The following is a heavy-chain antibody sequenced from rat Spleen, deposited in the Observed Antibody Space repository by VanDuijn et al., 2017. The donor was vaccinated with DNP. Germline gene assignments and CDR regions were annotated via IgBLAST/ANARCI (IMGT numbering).Heavy chain of an antibody. V-gene: IGHV5S10*01. CDR2: IIYDGGGT. J-gene: IGHJ2*01. CDR3: ATEDYGYPFDY. Sequence: EVQLVESGGGVVQSGRSLKVSCAASGFTFSDYNMAWVRQAPKKGLEWVATIIYDGGGTYYRDSVKGRFTISRDNAKSTLYLQMDSLRSEDTATYYCATEDYGYPFDYWGQGVMVTVSS. D-gene: IGHD1-7*01. CDR1: GFTFSDYN.